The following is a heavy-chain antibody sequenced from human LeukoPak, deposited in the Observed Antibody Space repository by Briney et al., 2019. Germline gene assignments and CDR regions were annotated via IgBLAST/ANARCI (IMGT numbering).Heavy chain of an antibody. Sequence: PGGSLRLSCAASGFTFSSYEMNWVRQAPGKGLEWVSYISSSGSTIYYADSVKGRFTISRDSAKNSLYLQMNSLRAEDTAVYYCARELGYCSSTSCYAPGYYGMDVWGQGTTVTVSS. CDR2: ISSSGSTI. D-gene: IGHD2-2*01. J-gene: IGHJ6*02. CDR1: GFTFSSYE. V-gene: IGHV3-48*03. CDR3: ARELGYCSSTSCYAPGYYGMDV.